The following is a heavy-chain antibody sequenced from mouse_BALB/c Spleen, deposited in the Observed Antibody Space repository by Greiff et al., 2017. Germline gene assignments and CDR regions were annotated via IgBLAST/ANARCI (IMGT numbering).Heavy chain of an antibody. CDR1: GFTFSSYW. CDR3: TTATFAMDY. V-gene: IGHV6-6*02. CDR2: IRLKSDNYAT. Sequence: EVKLMESGGGLVQPGGSMKLSCVASGFTFSSYWMSWVRQSPEKGLEWVAEIRLKSDNYATHYAESVKGKFTISRDDSKSRLYLQMNSLRAEDTGIYYCTTATFAMDYWGQGTSVTVSS. J-gene: IGHJ4*01. D-gene: IGHD1-2*01.